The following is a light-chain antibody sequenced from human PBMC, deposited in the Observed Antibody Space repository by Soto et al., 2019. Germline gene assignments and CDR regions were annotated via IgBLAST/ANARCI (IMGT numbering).Light chain of an antibody. Sequence: QSALTQPASVSGSPGQSITISSTGTSSDVGSYNLVSWYQQHPGEAPKLMIYEGSKRPSGVSNRFSGSKSGNTASLTISGLQAEDEADYYCCSYAASVVFGGGTKLTVL. CDR2: EGS. J-gene: IGLJ2*01. CDR1: SSDVGSYNL. CDR3: CSYAASVV. V-gene: IGLV2-23*01.